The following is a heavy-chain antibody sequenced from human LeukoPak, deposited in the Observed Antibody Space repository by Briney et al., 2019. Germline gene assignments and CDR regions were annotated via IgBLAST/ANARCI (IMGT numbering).Heavy chain of an antibody. CDR2: ISSTSSYT. Sequence: GGSLRLSCAASGFIFSDYYMSWIRQAPGKGLEWVSYISSTSSYTAYADSVKGRFTISRDNAKNSLYLQMNSLRAEDTAVYFCAKATNTAAGTPTLAIDYWGQGTLVTVSS. CDR1: GFIFSDYY. J-gene: IGHJ4*02. CDR3: AKATNTAAGTPTLAIDY. D-gene: IGHD6-13*01. V-gene: IGHV3-11*05.